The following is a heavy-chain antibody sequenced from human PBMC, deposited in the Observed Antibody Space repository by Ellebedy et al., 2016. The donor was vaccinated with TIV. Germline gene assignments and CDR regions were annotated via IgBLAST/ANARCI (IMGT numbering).Heavy chain of an antibody. CDR3: ARDPLRLTGYTTSWCDF. V-gene: IGHV3-48*04. J-gene: IGHJ5*01. Sequence: GESLKISCAASGFTFSSYGMNWVRQAPGKGLEWVSYISSRSSTVHYADSVQGRFIVSRDNAKNSLFLQMNRLRAEDTAVYYCARDPLRLTGYTTSWCDFWGQGTLVTVSS. CDR1: GFTFSSYG. D-gene: IGHD6-13*01. CDR2: ISSRSSTV.